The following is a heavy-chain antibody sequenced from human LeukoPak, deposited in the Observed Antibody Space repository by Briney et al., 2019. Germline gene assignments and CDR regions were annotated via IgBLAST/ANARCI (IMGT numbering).Heavy chain of an antibody. CDR1: GFTFSDYY. Sequence: GGSLRLSCAASGFTFSDYYMSWIRQAPGKGLEWVSYISSSGSTIYYADSVRGRFTISRDNAKNSLYLQMNSLRAEDTAVYYCARPYSSGWYWFDPWGQGTLVTVSS. D-gene: IGHD6-19*01. CDR2: ISSSGSTI. J-gene: IGHJ5*02. CDR3: ARPYSSGWYWFDP. V-gene: IGHV3-11*01.